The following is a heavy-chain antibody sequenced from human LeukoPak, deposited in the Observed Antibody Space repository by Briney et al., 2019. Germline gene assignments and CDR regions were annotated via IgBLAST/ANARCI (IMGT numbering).Heavy chain of an antibody. CDR2: IRSKANSYAT. D-gene: IGHD3-16*01. Sequence: GGSLRLSCAASGFTFSGSAMHWVRQASGKGLEWVGRIRSKANSYATAYAASVKGRFTISRDDSKNTAYLQMNSLRAEDTAVYYCTKNPLGGEGEGAFDIWGQGTMVTVSS. CDR1: GFTFSGSA. CDR3: TKNPLGGEGEGAFDI. V-gene: IGHV3-73*01. J-gene: IGHJ3*02.